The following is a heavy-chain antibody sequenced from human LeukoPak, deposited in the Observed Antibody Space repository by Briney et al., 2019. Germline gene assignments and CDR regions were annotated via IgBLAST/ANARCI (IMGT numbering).Heavy chain of an antibody. CDR1: GFMFNVYG. D-gene: IGHD1/OR15-1a*01. Sequence: PGGSLRLSCAASGFMFNVYGMHWVRQAPGKGLEWVAVIRYDGSGIYYADSVKGRFTISRDNSKNTLYLEMNSLRVENTAVHFCAGSWNIHFDYWGQGTLVTVSS. J-gene: IGHJ4*02. V-gene: IGHV3-30*02. CDR2: IRYDGSGI. CDR3: AGSWNIHFDY.